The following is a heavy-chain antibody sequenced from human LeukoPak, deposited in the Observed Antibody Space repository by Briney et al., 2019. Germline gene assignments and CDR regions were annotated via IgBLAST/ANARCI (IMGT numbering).Heavy chain of an antibody. Sequence: PSETLSLTCAVYGGSFSGYYWSWIRQPPGKGLEWVGEINHSGSTNYNPSPKSRATISVDTSKNQFPLKLSSVTAADTAVYDCARGTTTRYFQHWGQGTLVTVSS. CDR1: GGSFSGYY. V-gene: IGHV4-34*01. D-gene: IGHD1-26*01. J-gene: IGHJ1*01. CDR3: ARGTTTRYFQH. CDR2: INHSGST.